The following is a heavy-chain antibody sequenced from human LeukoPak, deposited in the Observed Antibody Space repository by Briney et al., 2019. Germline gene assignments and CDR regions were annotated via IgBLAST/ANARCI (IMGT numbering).Heavy chain of an antibody. CDR3: ARDRDDYGDYVRWFDP. CDR2: IYHSGRT. CDR1: GGSISSYY. D-gene: IGHD4-17*01. J-gene: IGHJ5*02. Sequence: SETLSLTCTVSGGSISSYYWSWIRQPPGKGLEWIGYIYHSGRTNYNPSLKGRVTISVDTSKNQFSLKLSSVTAADTAMYYCARDRDDYGDYVRWFDPWGQGTLVTVSS. V-gene: IGHV4-59*01.